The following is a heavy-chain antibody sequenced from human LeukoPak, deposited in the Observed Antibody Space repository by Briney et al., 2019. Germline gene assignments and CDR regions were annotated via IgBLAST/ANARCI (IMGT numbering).Heavy chain of an antibody. D-gene: IGHD2-2*01. CDR3: ARGYCSSTSCYAPPTY. Sequence: SVKVSCKASGGTFSSYAISWVRQAPGQGLEWMGGIIPIFGTANYAQKFQGRVTITADKSTSTAYMELSSLRSEDTAVYYCARGYCSSTSCYAPPTYWGQGTLVTVSS. CDR2: IIPIFGTA. J-gene: IGHJ4*02. V-gene: IGHV1-69*06. CDR1: GGTFSSYA.